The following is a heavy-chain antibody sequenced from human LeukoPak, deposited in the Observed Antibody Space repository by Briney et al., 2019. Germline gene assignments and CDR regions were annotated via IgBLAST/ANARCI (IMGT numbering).Heavy chain of an antibody. J-gene: IGHJ4*02. V-gene: IGHV2-5*02. D-gene: IGHD3-10*01. CDR1: GFSLSTREMG. CDR3: ARRAGGSSFDF. Sequence: SGPTLVNPPQTLTLTCSFSGFSLSTREMGVGWIRQPPGKALEWLSIISWDDDKRYSPSLKSRLTITKDTSKDQVVLTMSSMDPVDTATYYCARRAGGSSFDFWGPGTLVTVSS. CDR2: ISWDDDK.